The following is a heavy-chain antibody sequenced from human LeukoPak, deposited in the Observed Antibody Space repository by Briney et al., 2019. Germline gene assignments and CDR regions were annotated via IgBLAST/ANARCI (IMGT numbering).Heavy chain of an antibody. CDR3: AKGATPDG. CDR1: GFTFRDYW. J-gene: IGHJ4*02. D-gene: IGHD1-14*01. V-gene: IGHV3-7*01. Sequence: GGSLRLSCAASGFTFRDYWMSWVRQAPGKGLEWVANIKEEGVEGVYVGSVKGRFTLTRDNAKKSLYLQMNGLRAEDTAVYYCAKGATPDGWGQGTLVTVSS. CDR2: IKEEGVEG.